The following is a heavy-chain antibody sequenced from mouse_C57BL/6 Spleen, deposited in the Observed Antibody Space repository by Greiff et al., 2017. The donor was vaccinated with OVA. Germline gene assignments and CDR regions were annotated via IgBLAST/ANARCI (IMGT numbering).Heavy chain of an antibody. D-gene: IGHD1-1*01. CDR2: IDPSDSYT. CDR3: AISGYYGTRGYFDV. Sequence: QVQLKQPGAELVKPGASVKLSCKASGYTFTSYWMQWVKQRPGQGLEWIGEIDPSDSYTNYNPKFKGKATLTVDTSSRTAYMQLSSLTSEDSAVYYCAISGYYGTRGYFDVWGTGTTVTVSS. J-gene: IGHJ1*03. V-gene: IGHV1-50*01. CDR1: GYTFTSYW.